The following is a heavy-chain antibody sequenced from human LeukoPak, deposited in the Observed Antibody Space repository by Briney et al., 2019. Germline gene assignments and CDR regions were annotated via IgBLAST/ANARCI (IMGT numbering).Heavy chain of an antibody. J-gene: IGHJ4*02. D-gene: IGHD6-13*01. Sequence: SETLSLTCAVYGGSFSGYYWSWIRQPPGKGLEWIGEINHSGSTNYNPSLESRVTISVDTSKNQFSLKLSSVTAADTAVYYCASVRPGRAYFLGSWSFDYWGQGTLVTVSS. CDR3: ASVRPGRAYFLGSWSFDY. CDR2: INHSGST. V-gene: IGHV4-34*01. CDR1: GGSFSGYY.